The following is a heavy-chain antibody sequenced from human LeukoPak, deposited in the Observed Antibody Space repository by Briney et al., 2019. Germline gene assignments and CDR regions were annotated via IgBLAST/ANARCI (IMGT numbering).Heavy chain of an antibody. CDR3: TTGGILWFGEIDY. D-gene: IGHD3-10*01. CDR2: IKSKTDGGTT. CDR1: GFTFSNAW. J-gene: IGHJ4*02. Sequence: GSLRLSCAASGFTFSNAWMSWVRQAPGKGLEWVGRIKSKTDGGTTDYAAPVKGRFTISRDDSKNTLYLQMNSLKTEDTAVYYCTTGGILWFGEIDYWGQGTLVTVSS. V-gene: IGHV3-15*01.